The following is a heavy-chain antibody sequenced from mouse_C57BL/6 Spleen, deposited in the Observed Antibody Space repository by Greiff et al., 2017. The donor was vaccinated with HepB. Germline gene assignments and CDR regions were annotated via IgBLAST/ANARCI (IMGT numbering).Heavy chain of an antibody. D-gene: IGHD1-1*01. Sequence: EVQLVESGGGLVKPGGSLKLSCAASGFTFSDYGMHWVRQAPEKGLEWVAYISSGSSTIYYADTVKGRFTISRDNAKNTLFLQMTSLRSEDTAMYYCARGGYYCGSSSPWFAYWGQGTLVTVSA. J-gene: IGHJ3*01. CDR3: ARGGYYCGSSSPWFAY. V-gene: IGHV5-17*01. CDR2: ISSGSSTI. CDR1: GFTFSDYG.